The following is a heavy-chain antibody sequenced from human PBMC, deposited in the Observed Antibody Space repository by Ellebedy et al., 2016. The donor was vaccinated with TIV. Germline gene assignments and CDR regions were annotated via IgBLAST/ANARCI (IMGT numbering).Heavy chain of an antibody. D-gene: IGHD3-22*01. CDR1: GFTVTSNY. V-gene: IGHV3-66*01. CDR2: IYSGGST. J-gene: IGHJ4*02. Sequence: GESLKISCAASGFTVTSNYMSWVRQAPGKGLEWVAVIYSGGSTYYADSVEGRFTISRDNSKNTRYLQMNSLRAEDTAVYYCASLSSGRWFVDYWGQGTLVTVSS. CDR3: ASLSSGRWFVDY.